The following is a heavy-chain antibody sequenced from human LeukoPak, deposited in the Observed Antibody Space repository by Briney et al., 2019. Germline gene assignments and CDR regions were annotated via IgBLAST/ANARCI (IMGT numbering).Heavy chain of an antibody. D-gene: IGHD1-26*01. J-gene: IGHJ4*02. V-gene: IGHV4-59*01. CDR2: IYYSGST. CDR3: ARAPSVGATSYFDY. Sequence: PSETLSLTCTVSGGSIGSYYWSWIRQPPGKGLEWIGYIYYSGSTNYNPSLKSRVTISVDTSKNQFSLKLSSVTAADTAVYYCARAPSVGATSYFDYWGQGTLVTVSS. CDR1: GGSIGSYY.